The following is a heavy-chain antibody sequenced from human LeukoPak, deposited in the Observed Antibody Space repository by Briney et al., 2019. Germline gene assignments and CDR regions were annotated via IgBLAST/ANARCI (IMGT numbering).Heavy chain of an antibody. CDR2: MNANSGNT. D-gene: IGHD6-13*01. CDR1: GYTFTSYD. Sequence: ASVKVSCKASGYTFTSYDNNWVRQATGQGLEWMGWMNANSGNTGYAQKFQGRVTMTRNTSISTAYMELSSLRSEDTAVYYCARRCDSSSWYFPPHNDNWFAPWGQGTLVTVSS. V-gene: IGHV1-8*01. J-gene: IGHJ5*02. CDR3: ARRCDSSSWYFPPHNDNWFAP.